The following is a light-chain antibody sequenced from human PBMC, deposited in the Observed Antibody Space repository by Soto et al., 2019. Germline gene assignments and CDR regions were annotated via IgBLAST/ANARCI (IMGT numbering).Light chain of an antibody. CDR3: QQYYSATPT. CDR2: DAS. J-gene: IGKJ1*01. Sequence: DIQMTQSPPALSASVGDRVTITCRASQNIDTYLNWYHQKPGKAPELLIHDASSLQSGVPSRFSGSGSGTAFTLTISSLQPEDFAVYYCQQYYSATPTFGQGTKVEIK. V-gene: IGKV1-39*01. CDR1: QNIDTY.